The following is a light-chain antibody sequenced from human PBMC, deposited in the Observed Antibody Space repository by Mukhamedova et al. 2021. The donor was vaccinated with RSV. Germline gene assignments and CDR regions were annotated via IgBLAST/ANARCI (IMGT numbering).Light chain of an antibody. J-gene: IGKJ2*01. CDR3: QHYSDLSPT. CDR2: AAS. Sequence: WYQRRVHGKAPKLLLFAASGVARGVPSRFSGSGSGTDFTLTISSVQPEDFATYYCQHYSDLSPTFGQGTKVDI. V-gene: IGKV1-NL1*01.